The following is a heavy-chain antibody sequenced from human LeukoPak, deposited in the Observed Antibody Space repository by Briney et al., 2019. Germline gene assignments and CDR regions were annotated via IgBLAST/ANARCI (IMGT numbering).Heavy chain of an antibody. CDR2: INAYNGNT. Sequence: GASVKVSCKASGYTFTSYDITWVRQAPGQGLEWVGWINAYNGNTNYAQKLQGRVTMTTDTSTSTAYMELRSLRSDDTAVYYCARKRGYSGYDDNWFDPWGQGTLVSVSS. CDR3: ARKRGYSGYDDNWFDP. J-gene: IGHJ5*02. V-gene: IGHV1-18*01. D-gene: IGHD5-12*01. CDR1: GYTFTSYD.